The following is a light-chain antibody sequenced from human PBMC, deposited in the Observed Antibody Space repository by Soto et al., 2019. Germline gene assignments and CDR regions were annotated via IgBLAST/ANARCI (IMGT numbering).Light chain of an antibody. V-gene: IGKV3-15*01. J-gene: IGKJ1*01. CDR2: AVS. CDR1: QSVSSN. CDR3: QQYNKWPLT. Sequence: EIMMTQSPGTLSASPGERATLSCRASQSVSSNLAWYQQNPGQAPRLLIYAVSTRATGIPARFSGSGSGTEFTLSISSLQSEDFAVYYCQQYNKWPLTFGQVTKVEIK.